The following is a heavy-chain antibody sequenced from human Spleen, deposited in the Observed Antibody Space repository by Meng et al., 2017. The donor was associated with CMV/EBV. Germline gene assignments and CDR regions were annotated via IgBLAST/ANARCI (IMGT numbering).Heavy chain of an antibody. V-gene: IGHV3-30*02. CDR3: AREGQGGRAFDL. CDR2: IRYDGSNK. Sequence: GESLKISCAASGFTFSSYGMHWVRQAPGKGLEWVAFIRYDGSNKYYADSVKGRFTISRDNSKNTLYLQMNSLRAQDTAVYFCAREGQGGRAFDLWGQGTVVTVSS. J-gene: IGHJ3*01. CDR1: GFTFSSYG.